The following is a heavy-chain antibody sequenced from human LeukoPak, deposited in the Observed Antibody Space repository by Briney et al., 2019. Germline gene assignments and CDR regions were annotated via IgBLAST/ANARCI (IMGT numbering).Heavy chain of an antibody. V-gene: IGHV4-59*01. D-gene: IGHD4-17*01. J-gene: IGHJ4*02. CDR2: IYYSGST. CDR3: ARSTYDYEDY. Sequence: PSETLSLTCTVSGGSISSYYWSWIRQPPGKGLEWIGYIYYSGSTNCNPSLKSRVTISVDTSKNQFSLKLSSVTAADTAVYYCARSTYDYEDYWGQGTLVTVSS. CDR1: GGSISSYY.